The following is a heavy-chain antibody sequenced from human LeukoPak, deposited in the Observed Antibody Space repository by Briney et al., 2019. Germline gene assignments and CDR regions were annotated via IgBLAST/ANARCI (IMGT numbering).Heavy chain of an antibody. V-gene: IGHV4-34*01. CDR1: GGSFSGYY. J-gene: IGHJ5*02. CDR2: VNHSGST. Sequence: SETLSLTCAVYGGSFSGYYWSWIRQPPGKGLEWIGEVNHSGSTNYNPSLKSRVTISVDTSKNQFSLKLSSVTAADTAVYYCARGYNWFDPWGQGTLVTVSS. CDR3: ARGYNWFDP.